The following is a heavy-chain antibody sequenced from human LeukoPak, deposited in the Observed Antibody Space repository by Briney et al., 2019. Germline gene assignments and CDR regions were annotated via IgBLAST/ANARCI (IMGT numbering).Heavy chain of an antibody. CDR2: IDSGDSYT. V-gene: IGHV5-10-1*01. Sequence: GESLKISCKGSGYNFPNSWIYWVRQMPGKGLERMGRIDSGDSYTNYSPSFEGHVTISVDKSISTAYLQWSSLRASDTAIYYCARVLRFFDPFDPWGQGTLVTVSS. CDR3: ARVLRFFDPFDP. D-gene: IGHD3-9*01. J-gene: IGHJ5*02. CDR1: GYNFPNSW.